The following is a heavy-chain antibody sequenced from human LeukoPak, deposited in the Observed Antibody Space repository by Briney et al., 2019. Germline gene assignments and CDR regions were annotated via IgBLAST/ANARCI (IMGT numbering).Heavy chain of an antibody. CDR3: AKGESKDYLNYFDYLNYFDH. J-gene: IGHJ4*02. CDR2: ISYDGSNK. V-gene: IGHV3-30-3*01. CDR1: GFTFSSYA. Sequence: GGSLRLSCAAFGFTFSSYAMHWVRQAPGEGLEWVVVISYDGSNKYYADSVKGRFTISRDNSKNTLSLQMNSLRAEDTAIYYCAKGESKDYLNYFDYLNYFDHWGQGALVTVSS. D-gene: IGHD2/OR15-2a*01.